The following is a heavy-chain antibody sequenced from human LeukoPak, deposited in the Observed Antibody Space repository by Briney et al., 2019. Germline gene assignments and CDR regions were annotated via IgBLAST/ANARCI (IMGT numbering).Heavy chain of an antibody. Sequence: SETLSLTCTVSGGSISSSSYYWGWIRQPPGKGLEWIGSISYSGSTNYNPSLRSRVTISVDTSKNQFSLKLRSVTAADSAIYYCAKAYSIMPDAFDIWGQGTMVTVSS. D-gene: IGHD6-13*01. V-gene: IGHV4-39*07. CDR2: ISYSGST. CDR1: GGSISSSSYY. CDR3: AKAYSIMPDAFDI. J-gene: IGHJ3*02.